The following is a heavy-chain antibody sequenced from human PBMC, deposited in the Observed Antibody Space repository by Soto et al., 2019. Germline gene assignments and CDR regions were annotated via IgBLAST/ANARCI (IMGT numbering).Heavy chain of an antibody. CDR1: GDSISSYY. D-gene: IGHD5-12*01. J-gene: IGHJ4*02. V-gene: IGHV4-59*01. CDR2: IYYSGST. Sequence: PSETLSLTCTVSGDSISSYYWSWIRQPPGKGLEWIGYIYYSGSTNYNPSLKSRVTISVDTSKNQFSLKLSSVTAADTAVYYCAKGVGGYNGYDLEALFDYRAQRIPVTVSS. CDR3: AKGVGGYNGYDLEALFDY.